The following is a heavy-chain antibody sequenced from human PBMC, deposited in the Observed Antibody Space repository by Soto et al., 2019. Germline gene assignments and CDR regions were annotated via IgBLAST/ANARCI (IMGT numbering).Heavy chain of an antibody. Sequence: KPGGSLRLSCAASGFTFSNAWMSWVRQAPGKGLEWVGRIKSKTDGGTTDYAAPVKGRFTISRDDSKNTLYLQMNSLKTEDTAVYYCTTDQTGYSSSWFYYYYYGMDVWGQGTTVTVSS. V-gene: IGHV3-15*01. CDR1: GFTFSNAW. CDR3: TTDQTGYSSSWFYYYYYGMDV. CDR2: IKSKTDGGTT. J-gene: IGHJ6*02. D-gene: IGHD6-13*01.